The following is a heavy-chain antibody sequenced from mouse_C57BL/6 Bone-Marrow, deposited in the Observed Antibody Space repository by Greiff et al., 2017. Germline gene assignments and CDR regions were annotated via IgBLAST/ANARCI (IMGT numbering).Heavy chain of an antibody. J-gene: IGHJ4*01. CDR3: ARQGRGYAMDY. CDR2: ISSGGSYT. Sequence: EVQVVESGGDLVKPGGSLKLSCAASGFTFSSYGMSWVRQTPDKRLEWVATISSGGSYTYYPDSVKGRFTISRDNAKNTLYLQMSSLKSEDTAMYYCARQGRGYAMDYWGQGTSVNVSS. V-gene: IGHV5-6*01. CDR1: GFTFSSYG.